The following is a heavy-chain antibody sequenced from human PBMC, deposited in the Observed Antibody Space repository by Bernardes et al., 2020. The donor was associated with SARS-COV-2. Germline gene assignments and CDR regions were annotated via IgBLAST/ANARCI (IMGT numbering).Heavy chain of an antibody. J-gene: IGHJ6*02. CDR2: VFSSGST. D-gene: IGHD2-21*02. Sequence: ICTFCSGSIRNGKDYWGWSRQPPGKGLEWIGSVFSSGSTYKNPSPQSRVRTSVDTSKNQISLRLTSGTAADTAVYYCVGSSCGRDCYIGGLGSWDYGMDGWGQGTRVTVSS. CDR1: SGSIRNGKDY. CDR3: VGSSCGRDCYIGGLGSWDYGMDG. V-gene: IGHV4-39*01.